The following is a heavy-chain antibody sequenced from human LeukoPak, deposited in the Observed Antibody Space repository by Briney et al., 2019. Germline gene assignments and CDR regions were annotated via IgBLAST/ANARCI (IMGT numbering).Heavy chain of an antibody. CDR1: GFTFSSYS. V-gene: IGHV3-21*01. Sequence: GGSLRLSCAASGFTFSSYSMNWVRQAPGKGLEWVSSISSSSSYIYYADSVKGRFTISRDNAKNSLYLQMNSLRAEDTAVYYCATEEWEPLMGAFDIWGQGTMVTVSS. CDR2: ISSSSSYI. CDR3: ATEEWEPLMGAFDI. J-gene: IGHJ3*02. D-gene: IGHD1-26*01.